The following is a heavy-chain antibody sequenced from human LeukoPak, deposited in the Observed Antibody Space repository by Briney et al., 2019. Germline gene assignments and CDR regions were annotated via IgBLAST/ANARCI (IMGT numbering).Heavy chain of an antibody. J-gene: IGHJ4*02. CDR3: AKVRTRGSYYFDY. D-gene: IGHD3-10*01. CDR1: GFVFSSYT. Sequence: PGGSLRLSCAASGFVFSSYTMHWVRQAPGKGLEWVSAISGSGGSTYYADSVKGRFTISRDNSKNTLYLQMNSLRAEDTAVYYCAKVRTRGSYYFDYWGQGTLVTVSS. CDR2: ISGSGGST. V-gene: IGHV3-23*01.